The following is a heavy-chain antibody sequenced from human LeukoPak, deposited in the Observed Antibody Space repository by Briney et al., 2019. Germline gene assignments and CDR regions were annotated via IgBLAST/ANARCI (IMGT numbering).Heavy chain of an antibody. J-gene: IGHJ4*02. CDR1: GFTFGTFW. D-gene: IGHD6-19*01. Sequence: GGSLRLSCEASGFTFGTFWMSWVRQTPGKGLEWVANINQGGSQKNYVDSVRGRFTIDRDDAKNSLYLRMNSLRAEDTAMYFCVRDKGGWNPFDYWGQGTLVTVSS. CDR2: INQGGSQK. V-gene: IGHV3-7*03. CDR3: VRDKGGWNPFDY.